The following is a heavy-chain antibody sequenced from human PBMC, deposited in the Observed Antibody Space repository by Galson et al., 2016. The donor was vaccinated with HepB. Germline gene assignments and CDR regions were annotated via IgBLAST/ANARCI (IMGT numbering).Heavy chain of an antibody. CDR1: GYTFTPYY. CDR2: INPRGGST. CDR3: ARLHDYYFDY. J-gene: IGHJ4*02. D-gene: IGHD1-1*01. Sequence: SGYTFTPYYMQWVRQAPGQGLEWMGMINPRGGSTNYAQQFQGRVTMTRDTSTSTVYMELSSLRSEDTAVYYCARLHDYYFDYWGQGTLVTVSS. V-gene: IGHV1-46*01.